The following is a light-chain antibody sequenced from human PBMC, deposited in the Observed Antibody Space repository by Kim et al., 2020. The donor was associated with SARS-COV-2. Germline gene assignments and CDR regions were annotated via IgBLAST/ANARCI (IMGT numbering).Light chain of an antibody. CDR1: QSVSSSY. CDR3: QQYGSSVYT. Sequence: PGERATRYCRASQSVSSSYLAWYQQKPGQAPGLLIYGASSRATGIPDRFSGSGSGTDFTLTISRLEHEDFAVYYCQQYGSSVYTFGQGTKLEIK. J-gene: IGKJ2*01. V-gene: IGKV3-20*01. CDR2: GAS.